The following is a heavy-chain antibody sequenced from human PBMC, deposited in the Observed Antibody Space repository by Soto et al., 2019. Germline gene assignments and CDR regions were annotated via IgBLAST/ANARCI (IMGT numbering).Heavy chain of an antibody. CDR2: IYYSGST. D-gene: IGHD2-8*02. CDR3: ARNASSYGWYYFDY. J-gene: IGHJ4*02. Sequence: SETLSLTCTVSGGSISSSSYYWGWIRQPPGKGLEWIGSIYYSGSTYYNPSLKSRVTISVDTSKNQFSLKLSSVTAADTAVYYCARNASSYGWYYFDYWGQGTLVTVSS. CDR1: GGSISSSSYY. V-gene: IGHV4-39*01.